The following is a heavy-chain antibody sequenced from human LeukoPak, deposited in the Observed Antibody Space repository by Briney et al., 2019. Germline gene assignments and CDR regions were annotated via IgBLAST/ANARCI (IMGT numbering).Heavy chain of an antibody. J-gene: IGHJ4*02. CDR3: AKAVAAAANPSLFDY. CDR2: ISDSGGST. Sequence: GGSLRLSCAASGFTFSSYAMSWVRQAPGKGLEWVSAISDSGGSTYYADSVKGRFTISRDNSKNTLYLQMNSLRAEDTAVYYCAKAVAAAANPSLFDYWGQGTLVTVSS. V-gene: IGHV3-23*01. D-gene: IGHD6-13*01. CDR1: GFTFSSYA.